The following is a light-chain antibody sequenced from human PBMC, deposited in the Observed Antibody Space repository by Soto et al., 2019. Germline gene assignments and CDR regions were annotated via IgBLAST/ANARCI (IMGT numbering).Light chain of an antibody. J-gene: IGLJ1*01. Sequence: QSVLTQPPSVSGAPGQRVTISCSGSSSNVGAASDVYWYQQLPGTAPRLLISVNNKRPSGVPDRFSGSKSGTSASLAITGLRPEDEADYYCQSYDDTLSGSWVFGTGTKLTVL. CDR1: SSNVGAASD. V-gene: IGLV1-40*01. CDR3: QSYDDTLSGSWV. CDR2: VNN.